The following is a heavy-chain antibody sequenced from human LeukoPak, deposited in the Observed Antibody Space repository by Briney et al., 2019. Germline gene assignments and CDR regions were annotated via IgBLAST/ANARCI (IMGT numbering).Heavy chain of an antibody. J-gene: IGHJ4*02. V-gene: IGHV3-23*01. D-gene: IGHD3-22*01. CDR2: ISGNGGKV. Sequence: QPGGSLRLSCAASGFTFSNYAMAWVRQAPGKGLEWVSGISGNGGKVYYADSVKGRCTISRDNFKNTLDLQMNSLRGEDTAVYFCAKRDYYDSSGYASLFDHWGQGTLATVSP. CDR1: GFTFSNYA. CDR3: AKRDYYDSSGYASLFDH.